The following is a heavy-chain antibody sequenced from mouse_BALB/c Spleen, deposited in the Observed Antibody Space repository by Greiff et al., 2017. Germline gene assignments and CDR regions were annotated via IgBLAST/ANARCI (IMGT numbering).Heavy chain of an antibody. CDR1: GYAFSSYW. Sequence: QVQLQQSGAELVRPGSSVKISCKASGYAFSSYWMNWVKQRPGQGLEWIGQIYPGDGDTNYNGKFKGKATLTADKSSSTAYMQLSSLTSEDSAVYFCARSPLDSSGSAWFAYWGQGTLVTVSA. J-gene: IGHJ3*01. CDR2: IYPGDGDT. D-gene: IGHD3-2*01. CDR3: ARSPLDSSGSAWFAY. V-gene: IGHV1-80*01.